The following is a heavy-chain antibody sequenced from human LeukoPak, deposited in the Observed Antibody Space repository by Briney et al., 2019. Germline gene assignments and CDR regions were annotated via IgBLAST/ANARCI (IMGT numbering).Heavy chain of an antibody. CDR2: INHSGST. V-gene: IGHV4-34*01. D-gene: IGHD2-2*01. J-gene: IGHJ6*02. CDR1: GGSFSGYY. Sequence: SETLSLTCAVYGGSFSGYYWSWIRQPPGKGLEWIGEINHSGSTNYNPSLKSRVTIPVDTSKNQFSLKLSSVTAADTAVYYCARGPRVPAAPYGMDVWGQGTTVTVSS. CDR3: ARGPRVPAAPYGMDV.